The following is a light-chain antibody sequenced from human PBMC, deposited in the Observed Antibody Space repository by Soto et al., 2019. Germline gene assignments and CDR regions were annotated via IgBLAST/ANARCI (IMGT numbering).Light chain of an antibody. Sequence: QSALTEPASVSGTSGQSITISSTGTSSDVGGYIYVSWYQQHPGKAPKLMIYDVTSRPSGVSYRFSGSKSGNTASLTISGLQAEDEADYYCSSYTTSSSYVFGTGTKVTVL. V-gene: IGLV2-14*01. CDR1: SSDVGGYIY. CDR2: DVT. CDR3: SSYTTSSSYV. J-gene: IGLJ1*01.